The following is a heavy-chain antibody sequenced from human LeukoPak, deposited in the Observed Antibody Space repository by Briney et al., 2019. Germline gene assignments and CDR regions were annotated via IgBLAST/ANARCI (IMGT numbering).Heavy chain of an antibody. J-gene: IGHJ4*02. V-gene: IGHV3-30-3*01. CDR2: ISYDGSNK. D-gene: IGHD6-13*01. CDR3: ARDLFSSWYEAFDY. Sequence: PGGSLRLSCAASGFTFSSYAMHWVRQAPGKGLEWVAVISYDGSNKYYADSVKGRFTISRDNSKNTLYLQMNSLRAEDTAVYYCARDLFSSWYEAFDYWGQGTLVTVSS. CDR1: GFTFSSYA.